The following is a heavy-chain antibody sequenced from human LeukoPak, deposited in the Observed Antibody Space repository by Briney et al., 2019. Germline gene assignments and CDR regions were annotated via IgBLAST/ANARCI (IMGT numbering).Heavy chain of an antibody. CDR2: IIPIFGTA. V-gene: IGHV1-69*13. CDR1: GGTFSSYA. CDR3: ARNGYSSRGDYFDY. D-gene: IGHD3-16*02. Sequence: SVKVSCKASGGTFSSYAISWVRQAPGQGLEWMGGIIPIFGTANYAQKFQGRVTITADESTSTAYMELSSLGSEDTAVYYCARNGYSSRGDYFDYWGQGTLVTVSS. J-gene: IGHJ4*02.